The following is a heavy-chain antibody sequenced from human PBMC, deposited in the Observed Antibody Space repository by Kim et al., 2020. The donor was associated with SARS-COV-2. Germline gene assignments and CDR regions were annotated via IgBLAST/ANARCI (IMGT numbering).Heavy chain of an antibody. D-gene: IGHD1-26*01. J-gene: IGHJ4*02. CDR3: AKLVFRELLYLHFDY. Sequence: DSMEGRLTISRDISKNTLYLQMNSLRGEDTAVYYCAKLVFRELLYLHFDYWGQGTLVTVSS. V-gene: IGHV3-23*01.